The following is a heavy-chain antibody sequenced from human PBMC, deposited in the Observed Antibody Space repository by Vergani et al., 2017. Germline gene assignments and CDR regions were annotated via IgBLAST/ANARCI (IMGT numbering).Heavy chain of an antibody. CDR3: ARKGGSSGRYFDY. CDR2: IYHSGCT. CDR1: GYSISSGYY. J-gene: IGHJ4*02. V-gene: IGHV4-38-2*01. D-gene: IGHD6-19*01. Sequence: QVQLQESGPGLVKPSETLSLTCAVSGYSISSGYYWGWIRQPPGKGLEWIGSIYHSGCTYYNPSLKSRVTISVDTSKNQFSLKLSSVTAADTAVYYCARKGGSSGRYFDYWGQGTLVTVSS.